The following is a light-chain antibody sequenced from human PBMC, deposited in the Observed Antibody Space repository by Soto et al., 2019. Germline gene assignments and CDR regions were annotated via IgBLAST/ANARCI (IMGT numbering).Light chain of an antibody. CDR2: DVD. V-gene: IGLV2-11*01. J-gene: IGLJ2*01. CDR3: CSYAGSSWI. Sequence: QSALTQPRSVSGSPGQSVTISCTGTNSDVGHYNYVSWYQQHPGKAPKLIIFDVDKRPSGVPDLFSCSKSGNTASLTISGLQAEDEADYYCCSYAGSSWIFGVGTKLTVL. CDR1: NSDVGHYNY.